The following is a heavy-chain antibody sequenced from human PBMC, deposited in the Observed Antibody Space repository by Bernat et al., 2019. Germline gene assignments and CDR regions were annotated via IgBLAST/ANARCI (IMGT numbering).Heavy chain of an antibody. J-gene: IGHJ4*02. CDR1: GFTFSSYS. CDR3: ARDRGYSYVREFPDY. D-gene: IGHD5-18*01. V-gene: IGHV3-48*01. Sequence: VQLVESGGGLVQPGGSLRLSCAASGFTFSSYSMNWVRQAPGKGLEWVSYISSSSSTIYYADSVKGRFTISRDNAKNSLYLQMNSLRAEDTAVYYCARDRGYSYVREFPDYWGQGTLVTVSS. CDR2: ISSSSSTI.